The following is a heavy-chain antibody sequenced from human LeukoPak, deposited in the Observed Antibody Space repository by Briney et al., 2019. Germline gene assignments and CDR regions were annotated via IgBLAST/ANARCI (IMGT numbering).Heavy chain of an antibody. V-gene: IGHV3-30*18. J-gene: IGHJ4*02. CDR2: IPYDGSNK. CDR1: GFTFSSYG. CDR3: AKDASSWYLSYFDY. Sequence: PGGSLRLSCAASGFTFSSYGMHWVRQAPGKGLEWVAVIPYDGSNKYYADSVKGRFTISRDNSKNTLYLQMNSLRAEDTAVYYCAKDASSWYLSYFDYWGQGTLVTVSS. D-gene: IGHD6-13*01.